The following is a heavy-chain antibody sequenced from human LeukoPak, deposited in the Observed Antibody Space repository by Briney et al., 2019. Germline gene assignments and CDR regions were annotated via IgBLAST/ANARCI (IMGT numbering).Heavy chain of an antibody. CDR3: ARGSEDTAMATDDY. CDR1: GYTFTSYG. J-gene: IGHJ4*02. Sequence: ASVKVSCRASGYTFTSYGISWVRQAPGQGLEWMGWINPNSGGTNYAQKFQGRVTMTRDTSISTAYMELSRLRSDDTAVYYCARGSEDTAMATDDYWGQGTLVTVSS. V-gene: IGHV1-2*02. CDR2: INPNSGGT. D-gene: IGHD5-18*01.